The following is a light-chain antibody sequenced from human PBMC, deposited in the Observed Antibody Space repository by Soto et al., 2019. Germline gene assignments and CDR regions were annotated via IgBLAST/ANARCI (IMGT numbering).Light chain of an antibody. CDR2: EVS. V-gene: IGLV2-18*02. J-gene: IGLJ2*01. CDR3: SSYTSSSTVV. Sequence: QSVLTKPPSVSGSPGQSVTISCTGTSSDVGSYNRVSWYQQPPGTAPKLMIYEVSNRPSGVPDRFSGSKSGNTASLTISGLQAEDEADYYCSSYTSSSTVVFGGGTKVTVL. CDR1: SSDVGSYNR.